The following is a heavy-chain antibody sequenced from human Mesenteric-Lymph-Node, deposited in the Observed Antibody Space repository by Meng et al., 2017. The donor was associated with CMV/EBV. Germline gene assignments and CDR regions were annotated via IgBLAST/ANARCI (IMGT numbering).Heavy chain of an antibody. V-gene: IGHV3-30-3*01. J-gene: IGHJ4*02. D-gene: IGHD6-6*01. CDR2: ISHDGNNK. Sequence: GESLKISCAASGFTFSRYAMHWVRQAPGKGLEWVALISHDGNNKYNADSARGRFTISRDTSKTTVYLQLYSLRPEDTAVYYCARDITEFSTSSSFDYWGQGTLITVSA. CDR1: GFTFSRYA. CDR3: ARDITEFSTSSSFDY.